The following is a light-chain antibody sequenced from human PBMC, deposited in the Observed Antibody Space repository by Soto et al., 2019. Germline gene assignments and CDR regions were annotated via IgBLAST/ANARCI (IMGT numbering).Light chain of an antibody. CDR1: QSVRSSY. V-gene: IGKV3-15*01. Sequence: EIVLTQSPATLSLSPGERATLSCGASQSVRSSYLAWYQQKPGQAPRLLIHGAFTRATGIPARFSGSGSGTEFTLTISTLQSEDFAVYYCQQYNNWPWTFGQGTKVDIK. J-gene: IGKJ1*01. CDR3: QQYNNWPWT. CDR2: GAF.